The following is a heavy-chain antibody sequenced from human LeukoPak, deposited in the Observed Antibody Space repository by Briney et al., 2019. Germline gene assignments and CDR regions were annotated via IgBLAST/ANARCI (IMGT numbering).Heavy chain of an antibody. J-gene: IGHJ4*02. CDR3: ARGPGIVGATPILPLGY. CDR1: GGTFSSYA. Sequence: SVKVSCKASGGTFSSYAISWVRQAPGQGLEWMGRIIPILGIANYAQKFQGRVTITADKSTSTAYMELSSLRSEDTAVYYCARGPGIVGATPILPLGYWGQGTLVTVSS. CDR2: IIPILGIA. D-gene: IGHD1-26*01. V-gene: IGHV1-69*04.